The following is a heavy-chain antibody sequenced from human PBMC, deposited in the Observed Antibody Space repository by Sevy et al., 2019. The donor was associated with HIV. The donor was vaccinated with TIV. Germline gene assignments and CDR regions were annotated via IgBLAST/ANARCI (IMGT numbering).Heavy chain of an antibody. CDR1: GFTFDYYW. J-gene: IGHJ6*02. V-gene: IGHV3-7*01. CDR2: IKQDGSEK. CDR3: GRAMDV. Sequence: GGSLRLSCAASGFTFDYYWMNWVRQAPGKGLEWVANIKQDGSEKYYVDSVKGRFTISRDNAKNSLYLQMNSLRPEDTAVYYCGRAMDVWGQGTTVTVSS.